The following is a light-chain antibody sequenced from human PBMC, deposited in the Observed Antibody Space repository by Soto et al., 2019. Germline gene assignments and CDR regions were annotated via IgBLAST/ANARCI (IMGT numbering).Light chain of an antibody. Sequence: QSALTQPRSVSGSPGQSVTISCTGTSSDVGGYNYVSWYQQHPAKAPKLIIYDVNRRPSGVPDRFSGSKSGKTASLTISGLQAEDEAAYYCSSFAGYSAFVVFGGGTKLTVL. CDR3: SSFAGYSAFVV. CDR2: DVN. J-gene: IGLJ2*01. V-gene: IGLV2-11*01. CDR1: SSDVGGYNY.